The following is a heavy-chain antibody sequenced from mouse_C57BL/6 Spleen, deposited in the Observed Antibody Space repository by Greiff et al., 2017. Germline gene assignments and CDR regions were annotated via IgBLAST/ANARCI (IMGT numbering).Heavy chain of an antibody. Sequence: EVQGVESGGGLVQSGRSLRLSCATSGFTFSDFYMEWVRQAPGKGLEWIAASRNKANDYTTEYSASVKGRFIVSRDTSQSILYLQMNALRAEDTSIYYCARDRKGYAMDYWGQGTSVTVSS. V-gene: IGHV7-1*01. J-gene: IGHJ4*01. CDR2: SRNKANDYTT. CDR3: ARDRKGYAMDY. CDR1: GFTFSDFY. D-gene: IGHD1-3*01.